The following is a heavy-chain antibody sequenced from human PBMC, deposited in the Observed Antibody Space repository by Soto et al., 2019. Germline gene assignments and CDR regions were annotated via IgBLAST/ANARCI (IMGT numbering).Heavy chain of an antibody. CDR1: GFTFSNYG. V-gene: IGHV3-30*18. CDR2: ISYDGSNK. J-gene: IGHJ6*02. CDR3: AKDLPSTPPKGYYYGMDV. D-gene: IGHD6-6*01. Sequence: QPGGSLRLSCAASGFTFSNYGMHWVRQAPGKGLEWVAVISYDGSNKYYADSVKGRFTISRDNSKNTLYLQMNSLRAEDTAVYYCAKDLPSTPPKGYYYGMDVWGQGTTVTVSS.